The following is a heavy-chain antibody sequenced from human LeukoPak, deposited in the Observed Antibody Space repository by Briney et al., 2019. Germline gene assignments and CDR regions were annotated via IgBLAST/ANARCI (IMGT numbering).Heavy chain of an antibody. V-gene: IGHV3-23*01. CDR3: AKVGCSSTSCYAGAFDI. D-gene: IGHD2-2*01. CDR1: GFTFSSYA. Sequence: GGSLRLSCAASGFTFSSYAMSWVRQAPGKGLEWVSAISGSGGSTYYADSVKGRFTISRDDSKNTLYLQMNSLRAEDTAVYYCAKVGCSSTSCYAGAFDIWGQGTMVTVSS. CDR2: ISGSGGST. J-gene: IGHJ3*02.